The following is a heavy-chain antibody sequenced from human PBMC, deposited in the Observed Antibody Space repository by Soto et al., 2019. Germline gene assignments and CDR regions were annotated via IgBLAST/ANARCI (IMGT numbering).Heavy chain of an antibody. CDR2: ISYDGSNK. V-gene: IGHV3-30*18. Sequence: PGGSLRLSCAASGFTFSSYGMHWVRQAPGKGLEWVAVISYDGSNKYYADSVKGRFTISRDNSKNTLYLQMNSLRAEDTALYYCAKGRIWYYFDYWGQGTLVTVSS. CDR1: GFTFSSYG. J-gene: IGHJ4*02. CDR3: AKGRIWYYFDY. D-gene: IGHD6-13*01.